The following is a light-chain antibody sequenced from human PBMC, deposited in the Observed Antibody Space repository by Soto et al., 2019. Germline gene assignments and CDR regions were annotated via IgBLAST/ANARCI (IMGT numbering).Light chain of an antibody. CDR3: QQYGTSGT. J-gene: IGKJ1*01. V-gene: IGKV3-20*01. Sequence: LTQSPGPLSVSPGERVTLSCRASQSVSNNYLAWYQQKPGQAPRLLIYGASNRATGIPDRFSGSGSGTDFTLTISRLEPEDFAVYYCQQYGTSGTFGQGTKVDIK. CDR1: QSVSNNY. CDR2: GAS.